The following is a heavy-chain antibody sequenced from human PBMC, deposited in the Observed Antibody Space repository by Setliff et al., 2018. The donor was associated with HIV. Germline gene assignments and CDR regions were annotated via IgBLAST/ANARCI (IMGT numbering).Heavy chain of an antibody. Sequence: ASVKVSCKTSGYTFSNYPIHWLRQAPGQRPEWMGWVNTGKGDTKYSQRFQDGLTITTDSSASSVYMELSSLSSDDTAIYYCARDRFTLTSSIFGFWGHGTLVTVSS. CDR3: ARDRFTLTSSIFGF. CDR2: VNTGKGDT. J-gene: IGHJ4*01. CDR1: GYTFSNYP. D-gene: IGHD3-3*01. V-gene: IGHV1-3*04.